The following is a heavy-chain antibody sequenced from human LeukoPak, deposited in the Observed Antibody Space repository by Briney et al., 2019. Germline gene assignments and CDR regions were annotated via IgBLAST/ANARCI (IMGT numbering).Heavy chain of an antibody. Sequence: NPSDTLSLTCTVPGDSISSYSWSWIRQPAGKGLEWIGRIYTSGSTNYNPSLTSRVTISVDTSKNQFSLILSSVTAADAAVYYCARAWVGPTFPPSLQFHYWGQGTLVTVSS. V-gene: IGHV4-4*07. D-gene: IGHD4-11*01. CDR2: IYTSGST. J-gene: IGHJ4*02. CDR1: GDSISSYS. CDR3: ARAWVGPTFPPSLQFHY.